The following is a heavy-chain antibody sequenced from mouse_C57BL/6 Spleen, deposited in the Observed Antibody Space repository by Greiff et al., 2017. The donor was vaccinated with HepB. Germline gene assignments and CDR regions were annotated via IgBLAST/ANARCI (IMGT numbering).Heavy chain of an antibody. V-gene: IGHV1-15*01. CDR3: TPITAADY. CDR1: GYTFTDYE. CDR2: IDPETGGT. Sequence: QVQLKESGAELVRPGASVTLSCKASGYTFTDYEMHWVKQTPVHGLEWIGAIDPETGGTAYNQKFKGKAILTADKSSSTAYMEHRSLTSEDSAVYYCTPITAADYWGQGTTVTVSS. D-gene: IGHD1-1*01. J-gene: IGHJ2*01.